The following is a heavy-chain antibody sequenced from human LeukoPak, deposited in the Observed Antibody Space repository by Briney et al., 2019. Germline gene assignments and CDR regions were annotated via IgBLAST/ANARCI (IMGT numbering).Heavy chain of an antibody. CDR3: ATRGYITLVRRFDP. V-gene: IGHV3-23*01. J-gene: IGHJ5*02. Sequence: PGGSLRLSCAASGFTFSSYAMSWVRQAPGKGLEWVSAISGSGSTSYYADSVKGRFTISRDNSKNTLYLQMNSLRAEDTAVYYCATRGYITLVRRFDPWGQGTLVTVSS. CDR1: GFTFSSYA. D-gene: IGHD3-10*01. CDR2: ISGSGSTS.